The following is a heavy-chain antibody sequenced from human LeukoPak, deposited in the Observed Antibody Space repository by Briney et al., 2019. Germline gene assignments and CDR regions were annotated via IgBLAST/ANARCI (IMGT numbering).Heavy chain of an antibody. CDR3: AKRWHLEMATLYAEGDAFDI. CDR1: GFTFSNAW. V-gene: IGHV3-23*01. J-gene: IGHJ3*02. Sequence: GGSLRLSCAASGFTFSNAWMSWVRQAPGKGLEWVSAISGSGGSTYYADSVRGRFTISRDNSKNTLYLQMNSLRAEDTAVYYCAKRWHLEMATLYAEGDAFDIWGQGTMVTVSS. CDR2: ISGSGGST. D-gene: IGHD5-24*01.